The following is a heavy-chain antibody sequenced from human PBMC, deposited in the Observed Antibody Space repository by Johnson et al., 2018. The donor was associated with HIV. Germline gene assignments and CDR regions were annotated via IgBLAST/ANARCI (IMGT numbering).Heavy chain of an antibody. CDR1: GFSFDEHG. Sequence: VQLVESGGSVVRPGGSLRLSCAASGFSFDEHGMSWIRQAPGKGLEWVSGINWNGGSTGYADSVKGRFTISRDNAKNSLYLQMNSLRTEDTAVYYCARENVLFNAFDIWGQGTMVTVSS. D-gene: IGHD2/OR15-2a*01. CDR3: ARENVLFNAFDI. V-gene: IGHV3-20*04. J-gene: IGHJ3*02. CDR2: INWNGGST.